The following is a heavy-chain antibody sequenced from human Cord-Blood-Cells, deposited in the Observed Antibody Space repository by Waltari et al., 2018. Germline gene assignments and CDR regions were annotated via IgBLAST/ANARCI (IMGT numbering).Heavy chain of an antibody. V-gene: IGHV4-31*03. CDR1: GGSIRSGGYS. CDR2: IYYSGST. Sequence: QVQLQESGPGLVKPSPTLSLTCTVAGGSIRSGGYSWSWIRQPPGKGLEWCGYIYYSGSTYYNPSLKSRVTISVDTSKNQFSLKLSSVTAADTAVYYCARAPDYGDYLGSSIDYWGQGTLVTVSS. CDR3: ARAPDYGDYLGSSIDY. J-gene: IGHJ4*02. D-gene: IGHD4-17*01.